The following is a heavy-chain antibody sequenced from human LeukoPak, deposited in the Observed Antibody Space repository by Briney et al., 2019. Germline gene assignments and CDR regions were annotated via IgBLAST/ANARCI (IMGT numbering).Heavy chain of an antibody. Sequence: PSETLSLTCTVSGGSISSYYWSWIRQPAGKGLEWIGRIYTSGSTNYNPSLKSRVTISVDTSKNQFSLKLRSVTAADTAVYYCARDQGVVVATTMAHDAFDFWGQGTMVTVSS. D-gene: IGHD2-2*01. CDR3: ARDQGVVVATTMAHDAFDF. V-gene: IGHV4-4*07. J-gene: IGHJ3*01. CDR2: IYTSGST. CDR1: GGSISSYY.